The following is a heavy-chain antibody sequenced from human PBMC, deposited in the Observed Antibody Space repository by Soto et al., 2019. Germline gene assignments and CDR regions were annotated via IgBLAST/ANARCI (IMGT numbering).Heavy chain of an antibody. Sequence: GGSLRLSCAASGFTVSSNYMSWVRQAPGKGLEWVSVIYSGGSTYYADSVKGRFTISRDNSKNTLYLQMNSLRAEDTAVYYCARGQKPSTTYYDFWSGYYRDYYYMDVWGKGTTVTVSS. V-gene: IGHV3-66*01. D-gene: IGHD3-3*01. CDR3: ARGQKPSTTYYDFWSGYYRDYYYMDV. CDR1: GFTVSSNY. CDR2: IYSGGST. J-gene: IGHJ6*03.